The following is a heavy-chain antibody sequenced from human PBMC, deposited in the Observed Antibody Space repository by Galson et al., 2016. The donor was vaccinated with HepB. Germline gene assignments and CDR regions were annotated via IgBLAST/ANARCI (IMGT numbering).Heavy chain of an antibody. J-gene: IGHJ4*02. CDR2: IRSKAKNYAT. Sequence: SLRLSCAASGFTFGGTAAHWVRQASGKGLEWVGRIRSKAKNYATSYAESVEGRFTISRDDARNTAYLQMNSLKAEDTALYYCTHALKSDSDVVDYWGQGTLVTVSS. CDR1: GFTFGGTA. CDR3: THALKSDSDVVDY. V-gene: IGHV3-73*01. D-gene: IGHD2-15*01.